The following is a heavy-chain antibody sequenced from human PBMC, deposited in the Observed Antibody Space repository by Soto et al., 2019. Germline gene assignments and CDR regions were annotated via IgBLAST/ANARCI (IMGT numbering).Heavy chain of an antibody. CDR1: GASISGFY. D-gene: IGHD1-1*01. CDR2: IYATGTT. V-gene: IGHV4-4*07. J-gene: IGHJ5*02. Sequence: KPSETLSLTCTVSGASISGFYWSWIRKSAGKGLEWIGRIYATGTTDYNPSLKSRVMMSVDTSKKHFSLKLRSVTAADTAVYYCVRDGTKTLRDWFDPWGQGISVTVSS. CDR3: VRDGTKTLRDWFDP.